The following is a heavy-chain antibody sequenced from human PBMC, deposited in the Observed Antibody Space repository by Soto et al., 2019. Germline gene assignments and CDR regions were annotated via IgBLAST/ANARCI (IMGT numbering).Heavy chain of an antibody. J-gene: IGHJ5*02. V-gene: IGHV1-69*01. CDR1: GGTFSSYA. CDR3: ARASSYTYCGRDCYSNCFDP. CDR2: IIPIFGTA. D-gene: IGHD2-21*02. Sequence: QVQLVQSGAEVKKPGSSVKVSCKASGGTFSSYAISWVRQAPGQGLEWMGGIIPIFGTANYAQKFQGRVTIPADESTSTAYMEPISLRSEDTAVYYCARASSYTYCGRDCYSNCFDPWGQGTLVTVSS.